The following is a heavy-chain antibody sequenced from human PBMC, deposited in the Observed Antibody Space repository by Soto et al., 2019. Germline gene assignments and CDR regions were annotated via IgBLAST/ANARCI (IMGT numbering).Heavy chain of an antibody. CDR3: ATGQYYYDSSAYYYS. CDR1: GFTFSDYY. Sequence: QVQLVESGGGLVKPGGSLRLSCAASGFTFSDYYMSWIRQAPGKGLEWVSYISSSSSYTNYADSVRGRFTISRDNAKSSLYLQMNGLRAEDTAVYYCATGQYYYDSSAYYYSWRQGTLVTVSS. CDR2: ISSSSSYT. D-gene: IGHD3-22*01. J-gene: IGHJ4*02. V-gene: IGHV3-11*05.